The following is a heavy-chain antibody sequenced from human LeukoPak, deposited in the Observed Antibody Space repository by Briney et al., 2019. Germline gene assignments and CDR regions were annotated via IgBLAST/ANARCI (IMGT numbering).Heavy chain of an antibody. CDR1: GFTFSSYA. CDR3: AKDGYSSGWYSYYYYMDV. CDR2: ISGSGGST. Sequence: GGSLRLSCAASGFTFSSYAMSWVRQAPGKGLEWVSAISGSGGSTYYADSVKGRFTISRDNSKNTLYLQMNSLRAKDTAVYYCAKDGYSSGWYSYYYYMDVWGKGTTVTVSS. J-gene: IGHJ6*03. V-gene: IGHV3-23*01. D-gene: IGHD6-19*01.